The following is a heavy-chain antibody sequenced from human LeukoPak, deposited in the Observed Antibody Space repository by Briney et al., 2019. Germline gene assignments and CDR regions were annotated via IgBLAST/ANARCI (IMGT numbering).Heavy chain of an antibody. D-gene: IGHD4-17*01. J-gene: IGHJ4*02. CDR2: IYYSGST. V-gene: IGHV4-59*01. CDR3: AKLSYGDGQV. Sequence: SETLSLTCAVSGGSMSSYYWSWIRQPPGKGLEWIGYIYYSGSTTYNPSLKSRVIISVDTSKNQFSLKLSSVTAADTAVYFCAKLSYGDGQVWGQGTLVTVSS. CDR1: GGSMSSYY.